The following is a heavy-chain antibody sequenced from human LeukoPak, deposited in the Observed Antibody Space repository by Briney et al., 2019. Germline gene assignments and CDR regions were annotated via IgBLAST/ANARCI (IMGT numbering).Heavy chain of an antibody. CDR2: INTNTRNP. J-gene: IGHJ4*02. CDR1: GYTFTTYV. CDR3: ARDKYQLPYEIDY. D-gene: IGHD2-2*01. Sequence: ASVKVSCRAPGYTFTTYVVNWVRQAPRQGLEWMGWINTNTRNPTYAQGFTGRFVFSLDTSLSTAYLQISSLKAEDTAVYYCARDKYQLPYEIDYWGQGTLVTVSS. V-gene: IGHV7-4-1*02.